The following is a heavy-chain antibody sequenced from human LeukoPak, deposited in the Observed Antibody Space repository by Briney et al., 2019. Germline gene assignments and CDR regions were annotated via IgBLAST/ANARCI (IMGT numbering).Heavy chain of an antibody. J-gene: IGHJ4*02. CDR3: AKDRGSGGSRYFDY. CDR1: GFTFSSYA. D-gene: IGHD6-19*01. Sequence: GGSLRLSCAASGFTFSSYAMSWVRQAPGKGLEWVSAISGSGGSTYYADSVKGRFTTSRDNSKNTLYLQMNSLRAEDTAVYYCAKDRGSGGSRYFDYWGQGTLVTVSS. V-gene: IGHV3-23*01. CDR2: ISGSGGST.